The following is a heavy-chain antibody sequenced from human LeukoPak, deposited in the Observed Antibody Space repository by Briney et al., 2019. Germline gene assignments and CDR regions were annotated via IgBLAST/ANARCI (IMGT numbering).Heavy chain of an antibody. Sequence: PGGSLRLSCTVSGFTFSSYWMHWVRQAPGKGLVWVSRINSDGSSTSYADSVKGRFTISRDNAKNTLYLQMNNLRAEDTAVYYCSSGNSHAFDIWGQGTMVTVSS. CDR3: SSGNSHAFDI. J-gene: IGHJ3*02. V-gene: IGHV3-74*01. CDR2: INSDGSST. D-gene: IGHD4-23*01. CDR1: GFTFSSYW.